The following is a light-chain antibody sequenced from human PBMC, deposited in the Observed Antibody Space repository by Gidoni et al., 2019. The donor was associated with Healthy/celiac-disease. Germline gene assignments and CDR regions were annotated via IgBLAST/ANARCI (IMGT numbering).Light chain of an antibody. CDR1: SSNIGNNY. J-gene: IGLJ3*02. CDR2: DNN. V-gene: IGLV1-51*01. Sequence: QSVLTQPPSVSAAPGQKVTISCSGSSSNIGNNYISWYQQLPGTATKLLIYDNNKRPAGIPDRFSGSNSGTSATLGITGLQTGDEADYYCGTWDSSRSGVFGGGTKLTVL. CDR3: GTWDSSRSGV.